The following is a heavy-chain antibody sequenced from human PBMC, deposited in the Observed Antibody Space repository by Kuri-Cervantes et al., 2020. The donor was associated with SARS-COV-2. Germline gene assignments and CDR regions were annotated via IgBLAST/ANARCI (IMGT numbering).Heavy chain of an antibody. Sequence: SETLSLTCAVSGGSISTTNYYWAWIRQPPGKGPEWIASIYYTGSTSYKPSLKSRVTISVDTSTNQISLRLTSVTAADTAVYYCARGVTNVYTSSWHNYYYMDVWGKGTTVTVSS. J-gene: IGHJ6*03. D-gene: IGHD6-19*01. CDR3: ARGVTNVYTSSWHNYYYMDV. V-gene: IGHV4-39*07. CDR2: IYYTGST. CDR1: GGSISTTNYY.